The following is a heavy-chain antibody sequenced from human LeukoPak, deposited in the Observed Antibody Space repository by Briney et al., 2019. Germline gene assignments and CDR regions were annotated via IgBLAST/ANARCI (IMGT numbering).Heavy chain of an antibody. CDR3: AKDPGSYGFRWFDP. Sequence: GGPLRLSCAASGFTFSSYAMSWVRQAPGKGLEWVSAISGSGGSTYYADSVKGRFTISRDNSKNTLYLQMNSLRAEDTAVYYCAKDPGSYGFRWFDPWGQGTLVTVSS. J-gene: IGHJ5*02. D-gene: IGHD5-18*01. V-gene: IGHV3-23*01. CDR2: ISGSGGST. CDR1: GFTFSSYA.